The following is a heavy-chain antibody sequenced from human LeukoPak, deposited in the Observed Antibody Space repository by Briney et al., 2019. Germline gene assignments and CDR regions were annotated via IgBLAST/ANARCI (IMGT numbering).Heavy chain of an antibody. J-gene: IGHJ4*02. Sequence: GGSLRLSCAASGFTFSSYAMSWVRQAPRKGLEWVSAISGSGGSTYYADSVKGRFTISRDNSKNTLYLQMNSLRAEDTAVYYCARVNPYDSSGYYQEANFDYWGQGTLVTVSS. V-gene: IGHV3-23*01. D-gene: IGHD3-22*01. CDR1: GFTFSSYA. CDR2: ISGSGGST. CDR3: ARVNPYDSSGYYQEANFDY.